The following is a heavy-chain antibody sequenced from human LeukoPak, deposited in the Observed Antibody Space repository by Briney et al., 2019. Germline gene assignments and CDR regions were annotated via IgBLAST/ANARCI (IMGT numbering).Heavy chain of an antibody. J-gene: IGHJ6*03. V-gene: IGHV4-38-2*01. Sequence: PSETLSLTCAVSGYSISIGYYWGWIRQPPGKGLEWIGIIYHSGSTYYNPSLKSRVTISVDTSKNQFSLKLSSVTAADTAVYYCARSLPGHDFWSGDYYYMDVWGKGTTVTVSS. CDR1: GYSISIGYY. CDR2: IYHSGST. CDR3: ARSLPGHDFWSGDYYYMDV. D-gene: IGHD3-3*01.